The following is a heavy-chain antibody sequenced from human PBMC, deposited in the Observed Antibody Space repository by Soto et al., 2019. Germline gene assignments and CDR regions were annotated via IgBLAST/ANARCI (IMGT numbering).Heavy chain of an antibody. CDR2: IIPIFGTA. Sequence: SVKVSCKASGGTFSSYAISWVRQAPGQGLEWMGGIIPIFGTANYAQKFQGRVTITADESTSTAYMELSSLRSEDTAVYYCARGRDISSSSPTHYYYYYGMDAWGQGTTVTVSS. J-gene: IGHJ6*02. D-gene: IGHD6-6*01. CDR3: ARGRDISSSSPTHYYYYYGMDA. CDR1: GGTFSSYA. V-gene: IGHV1-69*13.